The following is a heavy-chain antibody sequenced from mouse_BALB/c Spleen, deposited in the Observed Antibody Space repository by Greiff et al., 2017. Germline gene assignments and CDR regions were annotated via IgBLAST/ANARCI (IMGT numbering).Heavy chain of an antibody. CDR3: TRDGLLRLYAMDY. V-gene: IGHV5-6-4*01. CDR1: GFTFSSYT. Sequence: EVMLVESGGGLVKPGGSLKLSCAASGFTFSSYTMSWVRQTPEKRLEWVATISSGGSYTYYPDSVKGRFTISRDNAKNTLYLQMSSLKSEDTAMYYCTRDGLLRLYAMDYWGQGTSVTVSS. D-gene: IGHD2-3*01. J-gene: IGHJ4*01. CDR2: ISSGGSYT.